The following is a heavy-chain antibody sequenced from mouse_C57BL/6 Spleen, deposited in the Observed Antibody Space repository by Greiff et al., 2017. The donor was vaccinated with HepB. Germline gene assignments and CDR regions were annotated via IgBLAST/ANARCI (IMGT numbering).Heavy chain of an antibody. Sequence: QVQLQQSGAELARPGASVKLSCKASGYTFTSYGISWVKQRTGQGLEWIGEIYPRSGNTYYNEKFKGKATLTADKSSSTAYMELRSLTSEDSAVYFCARGETTMVRRAMDYWGQGTSVTVSS. J-gene: IGHJ4*01. V-gene: IGHV1-81*01. D-gene: IGHD2-1*01. CDR2: IYPRSGNT. CDR3: ARGETTMVRRAMDY. CDR1: GYTFTSYG.